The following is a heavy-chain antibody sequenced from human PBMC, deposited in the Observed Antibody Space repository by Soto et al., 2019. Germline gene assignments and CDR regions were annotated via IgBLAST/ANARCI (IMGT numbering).Heavy chain of an antibody. CDR1: GGSIRSYY. V-gene: IGHV4-59*12. CDR3: AREGYSSSWYYMDV. J-gene: IGHJ6*03. D-gene: IGHD6-13*01. Sequence: SETLSLTCTVSGGSIRSYYWSWIRQPPGKGLEWIGYIYYSGSTNYNPSLKSRVTISVDTSKNQSSLKLSSVTAADTAVYYCAREGYSSSWYYMDVWGKGTTVTVSS. CDR2: IYYSGST.